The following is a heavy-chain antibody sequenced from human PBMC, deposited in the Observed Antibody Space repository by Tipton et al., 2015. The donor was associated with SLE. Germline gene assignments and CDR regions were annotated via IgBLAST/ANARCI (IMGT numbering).Heavy chain of an antibody. Sequence: TLSLTCTVSGGSISSHYWSWIRQPPGKGLEWIGYIYYSGSTNYNPSLKSRVTISVDTSKNQFSLKLSSVTAADTAVYYCARVKSKEPRMHYYDSSGGFDYWGQGTLVTVSS. J-gene: IGHJ4*02. CDR3: ARVKSKEPRMHYYDSSGGFDY. CDR1: GGSISSHY. D-gene: IGHD3-22*01. CDR2: IYYSGST. V-gene: IGHV4-59*11.